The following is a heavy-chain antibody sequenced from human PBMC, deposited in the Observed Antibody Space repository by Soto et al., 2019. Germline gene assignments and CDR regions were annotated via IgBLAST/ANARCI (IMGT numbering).Heavy chain of an antibody. V-gene: IGHV1-69*13. CDR3: ARGPPSQDIVLVPAALYGMDV. J-gene: IGHJ6*02. Sequence: SVKVSCKASGGTFSSYAISWVRQAPGQGLEWTGGIIPIFGTANYAQKFQGRVTITADESTSTAYMELSSLRSEDTAVYYCARGPPSQDIVLVPAALYGMDVWGQGTTVTVSS. CDR2: IIPIFGTA. D-gene: IGHD2-2*01. CDR1: GGTFSSYA.